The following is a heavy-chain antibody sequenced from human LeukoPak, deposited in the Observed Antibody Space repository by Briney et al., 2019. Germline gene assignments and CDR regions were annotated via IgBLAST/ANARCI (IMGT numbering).Heavy chain of an antibody. CDR1: GYTFTSYG. CDR3: ASWEDYYDSSGYIH. D-gene: IGHD3-22*01. V-gene: IGHV1-18*01. J-gene: IGHJ4*02. CDR2: ISAYNGNT. Sequence: ASVKVSCKASGYTFTSYGISWVRQAPGQGLEWMGWISAYNGNTSYAQKLQGRVTMTTDTSTSTAYMELRSLRSDDTAVYYCASWEDYYDSSGYIHWGQGTLVTVSS.